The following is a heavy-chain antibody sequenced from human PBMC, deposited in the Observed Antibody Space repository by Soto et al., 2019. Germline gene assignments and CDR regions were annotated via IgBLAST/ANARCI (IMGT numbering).Heavy chain of an antibody. V-gene: IGHV4-59*01. Sequence: QVKLQESGPGLVKPSETLSLTCTVSGASITTKSWNWVRQSPRKGLEWIGYLYYSGTTNYNPSLKSRVTISIDTSKNQISLNLTSVTAADTAIYYCARGLSWSPYFDLWGQGTRVTVSS. CDR3: ARGLSWSPYFDL. CDR2: LYYSGTT. J-gene: IGHJ4*02. CDR1: GASITTKS. D-gene: IGHD6-13*01.